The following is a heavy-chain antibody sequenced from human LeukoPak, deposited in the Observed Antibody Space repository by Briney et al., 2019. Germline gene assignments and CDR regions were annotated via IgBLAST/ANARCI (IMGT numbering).Heavy chain of an antibody. J-gene: IGHJ5*02. V-gene: IGHV4-4*07. D-gene: IGHD6-13*01. Sequence: SETLSLTCTVSGGSISTYYWSWIRQPAGKGLEWIGRVYPSGRTSYNPSLENRVTMSVDTSKKQFSLKLRSVTAADTAVYYCASGGRISAANWFDPWGQGTVVTVSS. CDR3: ASGGRISAANWFDP. CDR2: VYPSGRT. CDR1: GGSISTYY.